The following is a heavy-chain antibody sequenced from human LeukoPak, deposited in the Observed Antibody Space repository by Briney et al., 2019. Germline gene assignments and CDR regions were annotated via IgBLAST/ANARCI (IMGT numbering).Heavy chain of an antibody. CDR2: VSGNGVST. V-gene: IGHV3-23*01. Sequence: AGGSLRLSCAASGFTFSNYAMSWVRQAPGKGLEWVSAVSGNGVSTYYADSVKGRFTISRDNSKNTLYLQMNSLRAEDTAVYYCARDSGAVAQGAFDIWGQGTMVTVSS. CDR3: ARDSGAVAQGAFDI. J-gene: IGHJ3*02. CDR1: GFTFSNYA. D-gene: IGHD6-19*01.